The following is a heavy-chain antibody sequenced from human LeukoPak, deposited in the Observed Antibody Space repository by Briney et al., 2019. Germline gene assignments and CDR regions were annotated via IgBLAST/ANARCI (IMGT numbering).Heavy chain of an antibody. J-gene: IGHJ6*01. CDR2: INHSRRT. CDR3: ACFRIEVPGRYYFYAMGG. D-gene: IGHD6-13*01. V-gene: IGHV4-34*01. CDR1: GGSLSSYH. Sequence: SETLSLTCAVYGGSLSSYHWSWIRQPPGKGLEWIGEINHSRRTNYNPSLKSRVTISVDMSKKQISLKLNSVTAADTAVYYCACFRIEVPGRYYFYAMGGWGEGATVTVS.